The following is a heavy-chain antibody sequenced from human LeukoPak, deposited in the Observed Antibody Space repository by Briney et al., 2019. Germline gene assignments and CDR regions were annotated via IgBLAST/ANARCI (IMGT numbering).Heavy chain of an antibody. CDR2: VYDSGTT. CDR1: GGSISTYY. V-gene: IGHV4-59*08. CDR3: ARHGGSLGYFDY. D-gene: IGHD1-26*01. J-gene: IGHJ4*02. Sequence: SETLSLTCSVSGGSISTYYWSWTRQTPGKGLEWIGYVYDSGTTNYNPSPKGRVTISSDTSKNQFSLNLRSVNAADTAIYYCARHGGSLGYFDYWGQGTLVTVSS.